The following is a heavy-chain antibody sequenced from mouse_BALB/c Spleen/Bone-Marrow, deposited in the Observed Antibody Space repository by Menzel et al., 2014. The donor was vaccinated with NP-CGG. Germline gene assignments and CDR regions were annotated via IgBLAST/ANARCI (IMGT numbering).Heavy chain of an antibody. D-gene: IGHD1-2*01. Sequence: VNVVESGPGLVAPSQSLSISCTVSGFSLTSYGIHWVRRPPGKGLEWLGVIWAGGSTNYNSALMSRLSISKDHSKSQVFLKMNSLQTDDTAMYYCARDGGDYGYRFAYWGQGTLVTVSA. CDR3: ARDGGDYGYRFAY. CDR1: GFSLTSYG. CDR2: IWAGGST. J-gene: IGHJ3*01. V-gene: IGHV2-9*02.